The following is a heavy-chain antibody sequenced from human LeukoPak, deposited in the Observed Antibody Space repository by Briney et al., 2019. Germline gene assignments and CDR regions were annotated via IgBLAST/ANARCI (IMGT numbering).Heavy chain of an antibody. CDR1: GFTFSSYG. CDR3: AKGGWGNSLSYYFDY. J-gene: IGHJ4*02. CDR2: ISYDGSNK. D-gene: IGHD4-23*01. Sequence: PGGSLRLSCAASGFTFSSYGMHWVRQAPGKGLEWVAVISYDGSNKYYADSVKGRFTISRDNSKNTLYLQMNSLRAEDTAVYYCAKGGWGNSLSYYFDYWGQGTLVTVSS. V-gene: IGHV3-30*18.